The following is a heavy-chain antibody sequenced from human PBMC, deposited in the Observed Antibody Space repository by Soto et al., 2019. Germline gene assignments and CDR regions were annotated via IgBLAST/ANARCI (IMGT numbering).Heavy chain of an antibody. CDR3: ARDLGGYSYVANVYYFDY. V-gene: IGHV3-74*01. Sequence: PGGPLRVSYAAPGFTFSNYWMHWVRQIQGQGLLWVSHIDSDGSSTSYADSVKGRFTISRDNGKNSLYLQMNSLRAEDTSLYYCARDLGGYSYVANVYYFDYWGQGTLVTVSS. D-gene: IGHD5-18*01. J-gene: IGHJ4*02. CDR1: GFTFSNYW. CDR2: IDSDGSST.